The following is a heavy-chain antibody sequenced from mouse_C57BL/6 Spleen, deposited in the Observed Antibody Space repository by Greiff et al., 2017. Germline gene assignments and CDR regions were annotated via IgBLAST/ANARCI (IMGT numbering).Heavy chain of an antibody. CDR2: INPYNGGT. J-gene: IGHJ1*03. Sequence: VQLQQSGPVLVKPGASVKMSCKASGYTFTDYYMNWVKQSHGKSLEWIGVINPYNGGTSYNQKFKGKATLTVDKSSSTAYMELNSLTSEDSAVYYCARWVYDYDRGYFDVWGTGTTVTVSS. CDR3: ARWVYDYDRGYFDV. D-gene: IGHD2-4*01. CDR1: GYTFTDYY. V-gene: IGHV1-19*01.